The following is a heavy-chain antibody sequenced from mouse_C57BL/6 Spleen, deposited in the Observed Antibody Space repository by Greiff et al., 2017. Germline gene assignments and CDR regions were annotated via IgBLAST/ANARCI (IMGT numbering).Heavy chain of an antibody. D-gene: IGHD2-12*01. V-gene: IGHV10-3*01. Sequence: GGGLVQPNGSLTLSCAAPGFPFNTYAMHWVRQAPGKGLEWVARIRSKSSNYATYYADSVKDKFTISKDDSQSMLYLQINNRKTEGTAMYYFVRVDYIFHWYFDVWGTGTTGTVSS. CDR3: VRVDYIFHWYFDV. CDR1: GFPFNTYA. CDR2: IRSKSSNYAT. J-gene: IGHJ1*03.